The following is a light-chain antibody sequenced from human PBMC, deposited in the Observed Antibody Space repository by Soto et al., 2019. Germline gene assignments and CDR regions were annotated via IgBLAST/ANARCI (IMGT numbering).Light chain of an antibody. CDR1: QSVRSN. Sequence: EVVMSQSPATLSVYPGERVTLSCRASQSVRSNLAWYQQKPGRSPRLLIYGASTRATGIPDRFSGGGSGTDFTLTISRLEPEDFAVYYCQQYGSSPLTFGGGTKVDIK. CDR2: GAS. CDR3: QQYGSSPLT. V-gene: IGKV3-20*01. J-gene: IGKJ4*01.